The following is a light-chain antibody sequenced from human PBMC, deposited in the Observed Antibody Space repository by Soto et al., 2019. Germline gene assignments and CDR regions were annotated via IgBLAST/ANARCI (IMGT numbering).Light chain of an antibody. CDR1: QSGSNTY. Sequence: EIVLTQSPGTLSLSPGERATLSCRASQSGSNTYLAWHQQKSGQAHRLLIYGASSRATGIPDRFSCSGSGTDFTFTISRLEPGDISVYYCQQYGISLTFGGGTKVEIK. J-gene: IGKJ4*01. CDR3: QQYGISLT. CDR2: GAS. V-gene: IGKV3-20*01.